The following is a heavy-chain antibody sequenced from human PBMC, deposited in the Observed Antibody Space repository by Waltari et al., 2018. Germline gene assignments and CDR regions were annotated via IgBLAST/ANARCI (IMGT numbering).Heavy chain of an antibody. V-gene: IGHV3-43D*03. Sequence: EVQLVESGGVVVQPGGSLRLSFAASGFTFDDYAMHWVRQAPGKGLEWVSLISWEGSTTSYADSVKGRFTISRDNSKNSLYLQMNSLRAEDNALYYCAKDSRGYSGWVDYWGQGTLVTVSS. CDR3: AKDSRGYSGWVDY. CDR2: ISWEGSTT. J-gene: IGHJ4*02. CDR1: GFTFDDYA. D-gene: IGHD6-19*01.